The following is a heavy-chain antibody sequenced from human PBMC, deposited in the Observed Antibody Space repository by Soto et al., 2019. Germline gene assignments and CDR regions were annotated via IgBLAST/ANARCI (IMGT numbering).Heavy chain of an antibody. V-gene: IGHV3-23*01. CDR1: GFTFSSYA. J-gene: IGHJ3*02. CDR2: ISGSGGST. CDR3: TKGFDGYSGSYYGAFDI. Sequence: GGSLRLSCAASGFTFSSYAMSWVRQAPGKGLEWVSAISGSGGSTYYADSVKGRFTISRDNSKNTLYLQMNSLRAEDTAVYYCTKGFDGYSGSYYGAFDIWGQGTMVTVSS. D-gene: IGHD1-26*01.